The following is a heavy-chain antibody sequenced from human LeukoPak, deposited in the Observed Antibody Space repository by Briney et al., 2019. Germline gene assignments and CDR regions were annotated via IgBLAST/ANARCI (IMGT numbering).Heavy chain of an antibody. CDR3: AKDLQYGAYSSSSSFDY. CDR1: GFTFSSYG. D-gene: IGHD6-6*01. Sequence: PGRFLRLSCAASGFTFSSYGMHWVRQAPGKGLEWVAVISYDGSNKYYADSVKGRFTISRDNSKNTLYLQMNSLRAEDTAVYYCAKDLQYGAYSSSSSFDYWGQGTLVTVSS. J-gene: IGHJ4*02. V-gene: IGHV3-30*18. CDR2: ISYDGSNK.